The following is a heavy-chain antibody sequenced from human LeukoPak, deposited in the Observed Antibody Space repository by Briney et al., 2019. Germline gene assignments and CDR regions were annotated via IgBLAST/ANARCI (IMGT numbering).Heavy chain of an antibody. V-gene: IGHV3-48*01. CDR2: ISSSSSTI. D-gene: IGHD6-19*01. Sequence: GGSLRLSCAASGFTFSTYNMNWVRQAPGKGLEWVSYISSSSSTIYYADSVKGRFTISRDNAKNSLYLQMNSLRAEDTAVYYCASVAVAGYYYYYMDVWGKGTTVTVSS. CDR1: GFTFSTYN. J-gene: IGHJ6*03. CDR3: ASVAVAGYYYYYMDV.